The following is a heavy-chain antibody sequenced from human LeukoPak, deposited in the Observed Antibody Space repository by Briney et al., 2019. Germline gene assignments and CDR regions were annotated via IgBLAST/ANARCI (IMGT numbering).Heavy chain of an antibody. Sequence: GGSLRPSCAASGFIFSDAWMSWVRQAPGKGLERVANINPEGTAKSYLDSVKGRFTISIDNAKNSLYLQMVSLRAEDAAVYYCAIGLRWSDWWGQGTLVIVSS. CDR3: AIGLRWSDW. V-gene: IGHV3-7*01. CDR1: GFIFSDAW. J-gene: IGHJ4*02. D-gene: IGHD4-23*01. CDR2: INPEGTAK.